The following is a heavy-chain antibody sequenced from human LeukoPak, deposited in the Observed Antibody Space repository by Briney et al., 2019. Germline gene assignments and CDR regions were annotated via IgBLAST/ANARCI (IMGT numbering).Heavy chain of an antibody. CDR2: IVVGSGNT. CDR3: AAVLLWFGESSYGMDV. V-gene: IGHV1-58*01. D-gene: IGHD3-10*01. CDR1: GFTFTSSA. J-gene: IGHJ6*04. Sequence: SVKVSCKASGFTFTSSAVLWVRQARAQRLEWIGWIVVGSGNTNYAQKFQERVTITRDMSTSTAYMELSSLRSEDTAVYYCAAVLLWFGESSYGMDVWGKGTTVTVSS.